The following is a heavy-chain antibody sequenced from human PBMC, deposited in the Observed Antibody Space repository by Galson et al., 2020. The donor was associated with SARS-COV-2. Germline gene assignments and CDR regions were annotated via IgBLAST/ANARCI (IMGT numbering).Heavy chain of an antibody. D-gene: IGHD1-26*01. Sequence: PSETLSLTCTVSGGSISSGDYYWSWIRQPPGKGLEWIGYIYYSGSTYYNPSLKSRVTISVDTSKNQFSLKLSSVTAADTAVYYCARVGGSYPKIGVFDYWGQGTLVTVSS. CDR3: ARVGGSYPKIGVFDY. CDR1: GGSISSGDYY. CDR2: IYYSGST. V-gene: IGHV4-30-4*01. J-gene: IGHJ4*02.